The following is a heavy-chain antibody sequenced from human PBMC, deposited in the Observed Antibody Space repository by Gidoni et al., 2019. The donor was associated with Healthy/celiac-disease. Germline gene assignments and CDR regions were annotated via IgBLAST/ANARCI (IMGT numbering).Heavy chain of an antibody. CDR2: ISSSSSYI. CDR3: ARAVDTAMVYWFDP. CDR1: GFTFSSYS. Sequence: EVQLVESGGGLVKPGGSLRLSCAASGFTFSSYSMNWVRQAPGKGLEWVSSISSSSSYIYYADSVKGRFTISRDNAKNSLYRQMNSLRAEDTAVYYCARAVDTAMVYWFDPWGQGTLVTVSS. D-gene: IGHD5-18*01. V-gene: IGHV3-21*01. J-gene: IGHJ5*02.